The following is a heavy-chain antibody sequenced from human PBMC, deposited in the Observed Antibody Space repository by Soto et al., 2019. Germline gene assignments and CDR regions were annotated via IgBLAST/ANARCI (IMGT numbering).Heavy chain of an antibody. V-gene: IGHV4-4*02. D-gene: IGHD1-7*01. Sequence: SETLSLTCAVSGGSFTSNNWWTWVRQPPGQGLEWIGEIHRTGSTNYNPSLKSRVTISLDKSENQFSLKVTSLTAADTAVYYCASRDPGTSVDYWGQGTLVTVSS. J-gene: IGHJ4*02. CDR1: GGSFTSNNW. CDR3: ASRDPGTSVDY. CDR2: IHRTGST.